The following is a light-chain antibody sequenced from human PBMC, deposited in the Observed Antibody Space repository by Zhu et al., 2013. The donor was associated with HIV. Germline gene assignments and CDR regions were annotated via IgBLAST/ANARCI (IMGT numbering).Light chain of an antibody. Sequence: EIVLTQTPATLSLSPGDRATLSCRASPSVTRGYLAWYQQRPGQAPRLLISRASTRATGIPDRFSGSGSGTDFTLTISRLEPEDSAVYYCQEYGLSPTFGGGTKVEIK. CDR3: QEYGLSPT. CDR1: PSVTRGY. J-gene: IGKJ4*01. V-gene: IGKV3-20*01. CDR2: RAS.